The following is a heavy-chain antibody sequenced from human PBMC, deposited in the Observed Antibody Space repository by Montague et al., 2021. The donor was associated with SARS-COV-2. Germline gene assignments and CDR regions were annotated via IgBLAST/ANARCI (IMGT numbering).Heavy chain of an antibody. CDR3: ARMTTVTYPYYYYYGMDV. CDR1: GFSLSTSGMC. J-gene: IGHJ6*02. D-gene: IGHD4-17*01. CDR2: IEWDDDK. Sequence: PALVKPTQTLTLTCTFSGFSLSTSGMCVSWIRQPPGKALEWLALIEWDDDKYYSTSLKTRLTIPKDTSKNQVVLTMTNMDPVDTATYYCARMTTVTYPYYYYYGMDVWGQGTTVTVSS. V-gene: IGHV2-70*01.